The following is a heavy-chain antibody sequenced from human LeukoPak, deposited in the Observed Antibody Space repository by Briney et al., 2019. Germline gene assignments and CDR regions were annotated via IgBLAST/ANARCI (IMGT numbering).Heavy chain of an antibody. D-gene: IGHD2-15*01. CDR2: IYDSGST. V-gene: IGHV4-30-4*01. CDR3: ARDCSGGSCYGAFDI. Sequence: PSETLSPTCTVSGASIRGGDYYWSWIRQPPGKGLEWIGYIYDSGSTYYNPSLKSRITISVDTSENRFSLKLSSVTATDTAVYYCARDCSGGSCYGAFDIWGQGTMVTVSS. J-gene: IGHJ3*02. CDR1: GASIRGGDYY.